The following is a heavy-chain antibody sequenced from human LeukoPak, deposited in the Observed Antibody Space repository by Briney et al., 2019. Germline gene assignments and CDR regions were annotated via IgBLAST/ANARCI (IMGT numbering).Heavy chain of an antibody. Sequence: LSLTRAVSGSSISSGGYSWSWIRQPPGKGLEWVSYISSSGSTIYYADSVKGRFTISRDNAKNSLYLQMNSLRAEDTAVYYCARDHYYDSSGLSGYWGQGTLVTVSS. V-gene: IGHV3-11*04. J-gene: IGHJ4*02. D-gene: IGHD3-22*01. CDR3: ARDHYYDSSGLSGY. CDR1: GSSISSGGYS. CDR2: ISSSGSTI.